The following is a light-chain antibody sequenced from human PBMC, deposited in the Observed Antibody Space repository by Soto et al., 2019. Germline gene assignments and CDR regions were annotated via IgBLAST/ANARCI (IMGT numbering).Light chain of an antibody. J-gene: IGKJ1*01. Sequence: DIQMTQSPSTLSASVGDRVTITCRASQSISSWLAWYQQKPWRAPKLLIYDASSLESGVPSRFSGSGSGTEFTLTISSLQPDDFATYYCQQYNSYPRTFGQATKLEIK. CDR1: QSISSW. CDR3: QQYNSYPRT. CDR2: DAS. V-gene: IGKV1-5*01.